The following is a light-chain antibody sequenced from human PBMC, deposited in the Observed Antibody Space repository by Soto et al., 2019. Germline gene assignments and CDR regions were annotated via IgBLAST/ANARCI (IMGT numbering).Light chain of an antibody. CDR1: QSVSSN. J-gene: IGKJ1*01. Sequence: EIVMTQSPATLSVSPGERATLSCSASQSVSSNLAWYQQKPGQAPRLLIYGASTRATGIPARFSGSGSGTEFTLTISSLQSEDFAVYYCQQYNNWPPWTFGQGTKVKSN. CDR3: QQYNNWPPWT. V-gene: IGKV3D-15*01. CDR2: GAS.